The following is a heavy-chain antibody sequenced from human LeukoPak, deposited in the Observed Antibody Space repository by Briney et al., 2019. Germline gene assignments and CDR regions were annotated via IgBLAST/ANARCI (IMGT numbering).Heavy chain of an antibody. CDR1: GFSFGDDA. Sequence: GGSLRLSCTASGFSFGDDAWSWFRQAPGKGKELVCFIRKKGYGKTTDYAASVRGRFTISRDDAKSIAYLQMNSLEIEDTALYYCSRGLHDYGDSDYYFDQWGRGTQVTVSS. V-gene: IGHV3-49*03. CDR2: IRKKGYGKTT. CDR3: SRGLHDYGDSDYYFDQ. D-gene: IGHD4-17*01. J-gene: IGHJ4*02.